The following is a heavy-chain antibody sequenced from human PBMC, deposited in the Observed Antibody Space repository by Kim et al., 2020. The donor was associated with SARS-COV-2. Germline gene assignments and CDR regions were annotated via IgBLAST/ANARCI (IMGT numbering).Heavy chain of an antibody. Sequence: GESLKISCKGSGYSFTSYWIGWVRQMPGKGLEWMGIIYPGDSDTRYSPSFQGQVTISADKSISTAYLQWSSLKASDTAMYYCARHARGRQYSYILWFPDYWGQGTLVTVSS. CDR1: GYSFTSYW. D-gene: IGHD3-10*01. CDR3: ARHARGRQYSYILWFPDY. V-gene: IGHV5-51*01. CDR2: IYPGDSDT. J-gene: IGHJ4*02.